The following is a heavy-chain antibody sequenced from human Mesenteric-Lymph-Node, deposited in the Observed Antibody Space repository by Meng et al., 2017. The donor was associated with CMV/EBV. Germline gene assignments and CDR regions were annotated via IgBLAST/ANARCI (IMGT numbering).Heavy chain of an antibody. J-gene: IGHJ4*02. Sequence: VQLQQWGAGLLKPSETLSLPCAVYGGSFSGYYWSWIRQPPGKGLEWIGEINHSGSTHYNPSLKSRVTISVDTSKNQFSLKLSSVTAADTAVYYCARHQRWLKSEGGFNYWGQGTLVTVSS. CDR1: GGSFSGYY. V-gene: IGHV4-34*01. D-gene: IGHD4-23*01. CDR3: ARHQRWLKSEGGFNY. CDR2: INHSGST.